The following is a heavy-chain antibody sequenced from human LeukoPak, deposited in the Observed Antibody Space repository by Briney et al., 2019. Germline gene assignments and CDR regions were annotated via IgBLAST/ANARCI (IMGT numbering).Heavy chain of an antibody. D-gene: IGHD6-6*01. CDR2: MYTSGST. CDR1: GGSINSGTYY. CDR3: ARGEKGSSSGSINY. V-gene: IGHV4-61*02. J-gene: IGHJ4*02. Sequence: SETLSLTCTVSGGSINSGTYYWSWIRQPAGKGLEWIGRMYTSGSTNYNPSLESRVAISVDTSKNQFSLKLSSVTAADTAVYYCARGEKGSSSGSINYWGQGTLVTVSS.